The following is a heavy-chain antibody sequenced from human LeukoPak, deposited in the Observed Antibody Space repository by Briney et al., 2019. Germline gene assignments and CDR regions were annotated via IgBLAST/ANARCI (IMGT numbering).Heavy chain of an antibody. Sequence: GGSLRLSCAASGFTFRGYGMHWVRQAPGKGLEWVAVISNDGRNKHFADSVNGRFTISRDNSKNTLYLQMNSLRAEDTALYYCAKDQDVAAAAYYFDHWGPGTLVTVSS. D-gene: IGHD6-13*01. V-gene: IGHV3-30*18. CDR1: GFTFRGYG. J-gene: IGHJ4*02. CDR2: ISNDGRNK. CDR3: AKDQDVAAAAYYFDH.